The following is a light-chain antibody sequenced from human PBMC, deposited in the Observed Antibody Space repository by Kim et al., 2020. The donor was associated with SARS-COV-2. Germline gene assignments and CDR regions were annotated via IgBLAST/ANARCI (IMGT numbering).Light chain of an antibody. CDR2: AAS. CDR3: QQYNSSPYL. J-gene: IGKJ2*01. CDR1: QDISDD. Sequence: SATVGDRVNITCGESQDISDDLAWLQQKPGNAYKSLIYAASILQSGVPSMFSGSGSGTDYTLTISSLQPEYFATYYCQQYNSSPYLLGQVTKLDI. V-gene: IGKV1-16*01.